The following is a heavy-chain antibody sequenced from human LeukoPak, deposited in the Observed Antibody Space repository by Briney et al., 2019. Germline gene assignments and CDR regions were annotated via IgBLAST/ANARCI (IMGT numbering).Heavy chain of an antibody. Sequence: PGRSLRLSCAASGFTFSSYAMHWVRQAPGKGLEWVAVISYDGSNKYYADSVKGRFTISRDNSKNTLYLQMNSLRAEDTAVYYCARRMGVPNNWFDPWGQGTLVTVSS. CDR3: ARRMGVPNNWFDP. D-gene: IGHD2-2*01. CDR1: GFTFSSYA. V-gene: IGHV3-30-3*01. CDR2: ISYDGSNK. J-gene: IGHJ5*02.